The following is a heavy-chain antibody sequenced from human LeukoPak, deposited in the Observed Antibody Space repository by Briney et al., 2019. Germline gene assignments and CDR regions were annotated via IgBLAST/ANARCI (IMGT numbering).Heavy chain of an antibody. CDR1: GFTFSSYA. V-gene: IGHV3-23*01. J-gene: IGHJ6*02. Sequence: PGGSLRLSCAASGFTFSSYAMSCVRQAPGKGLEWVSAISGSGGSTYYADSVKGRFTISRDNSKNTLYLQVNSLRAEDTAVYYCAKVGAYYYYYGMDVWGQGTTVSVSS. CDR3: AKVGAYYYYYGMDV. D-gene: IGHD1-26*01. CDR2: ISGSGGST.